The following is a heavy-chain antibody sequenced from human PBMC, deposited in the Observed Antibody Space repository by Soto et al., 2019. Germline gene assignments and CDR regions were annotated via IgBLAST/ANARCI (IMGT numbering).Heavy chain of an antibody. V-gene: IGHV1-2*02. D-gene: IGHD6-19*01. CDR1: GYTFAGYY. CDR3: ATYSGGSGWYRLYYYYYGMDV. J-gene: IGHJ6*02. CDR2: INPNSGGT. Sequence: ASVKVSCKASGYTFAGYYMHWVRQAPGQGLEWMGWINPNSGGTNYAQKFQGRVTMTRDTSISTAYMELSRLRSDDTAVYYCATYSGGSGWYRLYYYYYGMDVWGQGTTVTVSS.